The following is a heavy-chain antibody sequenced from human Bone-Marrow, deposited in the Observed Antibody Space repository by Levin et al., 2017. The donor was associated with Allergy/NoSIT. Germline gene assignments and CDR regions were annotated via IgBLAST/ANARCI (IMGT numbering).Heavy chain of an antibody. CDR3: AKPGYGDSYWYFDL. J-gene: IGHJ2*01. Sequence: GGSLRLSCAASGFTFSSYGMHWVRQAPGKGLEWVAVISYDGSNKYYADSVKGRFTISRDNSKNTLYLQMNSLRAEDTAVYYCAKPGYGDSYWYFDLWGRGTLVTVSS. V-gene: IGHV3-30*18. CDR2: ISYDGSNK. D-gene: IGHD4-17*01. CDR1: GFTFSSYG.